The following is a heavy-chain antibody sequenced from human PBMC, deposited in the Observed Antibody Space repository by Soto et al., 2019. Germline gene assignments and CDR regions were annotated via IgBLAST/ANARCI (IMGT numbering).Heavy chain of an antibody. J-gene: IGHJ4*01. CDR1: GGTFSSYS. CDR2: IIPIFGTT. CDR3: ARDGGRHSGGIDY. Sequence: QVQLVQSGAEVKKPGSSVKVSCKASGGTFSSYSINWVRQAPGQGLEWMGEIIPIFGTTNYAQKFQGRVTITADEATSTAYMELSSLRSEDTAVYYCARDGGRHSGGIDYWGHGTLVTVSS. V-gene: IGHV1-69*01. D-gene: IGHD1-26*01.